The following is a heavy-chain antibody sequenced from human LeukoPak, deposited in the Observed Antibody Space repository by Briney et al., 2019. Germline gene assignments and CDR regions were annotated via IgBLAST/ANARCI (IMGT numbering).Heavy chain of an antibody. D-gene: IGHD1-26*01. CDR1: GGSINSYY. CDR2: IYFSGRTT. J-gene: IGHJ4*02. Sequence: PSETLSLTCTVSGGSINSYYWSWIRQPPGKGLEWIGYIYFSGRTTNYTPSLKSRVTISVDTWKNQFSLKLNSVTAADTAVYYCAGGGGSYYDYWGQGTLVTVSS. V-gene: IGHV4-59*01. CDR3: AGGGGSYYDY.